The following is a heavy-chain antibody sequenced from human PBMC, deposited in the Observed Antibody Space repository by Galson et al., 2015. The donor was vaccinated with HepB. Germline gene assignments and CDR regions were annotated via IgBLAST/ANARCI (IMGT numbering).Heavy chain of an antibody. V-gene: IGHV3-23*01. CDR2: ISGSGGST. D-gene: IGHD3-16*01. CDR1: GFTFSSYA. CDR3: AKDRLRLRLGVCYDY. Sequence: SLRLSCAASGFTFSSYAMRWVRQAPGKGLEWVSAISGSGGSTYYADSVKGRFTISRDNSKNTLYLQMNSLRAEDTAVYYCAKDRLRLRLGVCYDYWGQGTLVTVSS. J-gene: IGHJ4*02.